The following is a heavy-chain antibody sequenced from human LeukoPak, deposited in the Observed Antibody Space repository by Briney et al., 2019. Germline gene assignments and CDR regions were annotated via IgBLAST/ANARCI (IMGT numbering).Heavy chain of an antibody. CDR2: MYYSGST. Sequence: SETLSLICTVSGGSIGSYYWSWIRQPPGKGLEWIGCMYYSGSTNYNPSLKSRVTISVDTSKNQFSLKLSAVTAADTAVYYCARHEFDSGSLPYFDYWGQGILVTVSS. J-gene: IGHJ4*02. CDR3: ARHEFDSGSLPYFDY. V-gene: IGHV4-59*08. D-gene: IGHD3-10*01. CDR1: GGSIGSYY.